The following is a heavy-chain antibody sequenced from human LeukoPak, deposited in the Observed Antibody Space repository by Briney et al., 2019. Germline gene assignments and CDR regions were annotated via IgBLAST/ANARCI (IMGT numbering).Heavy chain of an antibody. CDR1: GFTFSSSG. CDR2: ISGSGGST. J-gene: IGHJ4*02. D-gene: IGHD2-15*01. CDR3: AKDGTPGDY. V-gene: IGHV3-23*01. Sequence: GGSLRLSCAASGFTFSSSGMSWVRQAPGMGLEWVSAISGSGGSTYYADSVMGRFTISRDNSKNTLYLQMSGLRADDTAVYYCAKDGTPGDYWGQGTRVTVSS.